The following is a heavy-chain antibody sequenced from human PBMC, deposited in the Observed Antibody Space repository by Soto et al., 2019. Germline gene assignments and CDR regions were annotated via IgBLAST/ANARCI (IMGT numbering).Heavy chain of an antibody. J-gene: IGHJ4*02. D-gene: IGHD3-10*01. CDR3: ARDVSSDTTGFRGYDL. CDR1: GGTVSSYA. CDR2: FIPIFVSA. Sequence: RASVKVSCKASGGTVSSYAITWVRQAPGKGLEWMGVFIPIFVSAHYAPKFQGRITITADESTSTAYMELSGLTSEDTAIYYCARDVSSDTTGFRGYDLWGQGTQVTVSS. V-gene: IGHV1-69*13.